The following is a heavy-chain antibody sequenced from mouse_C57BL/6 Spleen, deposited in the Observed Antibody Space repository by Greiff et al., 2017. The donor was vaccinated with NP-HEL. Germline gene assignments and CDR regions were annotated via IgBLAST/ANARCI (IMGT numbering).Heavy chain of an antibody. CDR2: IYPGDGDT. J-gene: IGHJ3*01. V-gene: IGHV1-82*01. D-gene: IGHD1-1*01. CDR3: ARGGYDSWFGY. CDR1: GYAFSSAW. Sequence: VQLQQSGPALVKPGASVKISCKASGYAFSSAWMNWVKPRPGKGLEWIGRIYPGDGDTNYNGKFKGKATMTAANSSSTAYMQLSSLTSEDYAVDLCARGGYDSWFGYWGQGTPVTVS.